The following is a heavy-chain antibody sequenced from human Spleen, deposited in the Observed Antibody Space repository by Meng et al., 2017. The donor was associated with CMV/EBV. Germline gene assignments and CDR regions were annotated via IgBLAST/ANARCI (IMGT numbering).Heavy chain of an antibody. J-gene: IGHJ4*02. V-gene: IGHV3-9*01. D-gene: IGHD1-26*01. CDR2: ISWNSGSI. CDR3: ASQGATMPN. Sequence: SLKISCVGSGFIFEDYAMEWVRQAPGKGLEWVSGISWNSGSIGYADSVKGRFTISRDNAKNSLYLQMNSLRAEDTAVYYCASQGATMPNWGQGTLVTVSS. CDR1: GFIFEDYA.